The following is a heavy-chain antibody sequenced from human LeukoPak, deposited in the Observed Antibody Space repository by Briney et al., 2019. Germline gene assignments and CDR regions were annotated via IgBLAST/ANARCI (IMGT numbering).Heavy chain of an antibody. D-gene: IGHD5-12*01. Sequence: GGSLRLSCAAAGLTFSRYWMHWVRQAPGKGLVWISRMNCDGTTTSYADSGKGRFTISRGIAKNTLYLQMNSRRAEDTAAFYCGRGRPRGYSGYVIDYWGEGTPITVSS. CDR3: GRGRPRGYSGYVIDY. J-gene: IGHJ4*02. V-gene: IGHV3-74*01. CDR1: GLTFSRYW. CDR2: MNCDGTTT.